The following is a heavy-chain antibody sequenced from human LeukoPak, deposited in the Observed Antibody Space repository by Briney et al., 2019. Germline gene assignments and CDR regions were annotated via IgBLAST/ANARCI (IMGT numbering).Heavy chain of an antibody. V-gene: IGHV3-23*01. J-gene: IGHJ4*02. CDR2: IRGGGPET. CDR1: GFSFNIYD. Sequence: GESLRLSCVASGFSFNIYDMSWFRQAPGKGLEWVSGIRGGGPETYYADSVKGRFGISRDNSKNTLFLQTNGLRAEDSAIYYCVRGIRAPDFWGQGTLVTVSS. CDR3: VRGIRAPDF.